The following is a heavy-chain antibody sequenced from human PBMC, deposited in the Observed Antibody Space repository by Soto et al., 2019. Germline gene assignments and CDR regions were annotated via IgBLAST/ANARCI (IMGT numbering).Heavy chain of an antibody. J-gene: IGHJ6*02. CDR3: ASPGGKKDYYYYGMDV. CDR1: GGSISSSSYY. Sequence: KASETLSLTCTVSGGSISSSSYYWGWIRQPPGKGLEWIGSIYYSGSTYYNPSLKSRVTISVDTSKNQFSLKLSSVTAADTAVYYCASPGGKKDYYYYGMDVWGQGTTVTVSS. D-gene: IGHD1-26*01. CDR2: IYYSGST. V-gene: IGHV4-39*01.